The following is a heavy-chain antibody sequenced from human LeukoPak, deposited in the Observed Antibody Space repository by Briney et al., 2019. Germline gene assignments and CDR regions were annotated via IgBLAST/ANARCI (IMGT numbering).Heavy chain of an antibody. CDR2: IRYDGSNK. CDR3: AKCIAAAGSAGYFQH. J-gene: IGHJ1*01. Sequence: GGSLRLSCAASGFTFSSYGMHWVRQAPGKRLEWVAFIRYDGSNKYYADSVKGRFTISRDNSKNTLYLQMNSLRAEDTAVYYCAKCIAAAGSAGYFQHWGQGTLVTVSS. CDR1: GFTFSSYG. D-gene: IGHD6-13*01. V-gene: IGHV3-30*02.